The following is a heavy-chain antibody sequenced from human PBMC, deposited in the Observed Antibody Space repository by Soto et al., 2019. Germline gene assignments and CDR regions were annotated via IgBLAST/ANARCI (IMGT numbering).Heavy chain of an antibody. J-gene: IGHJ4*02. CDR3: ARAWGFSSGWYGSFSY. CDR1: GDSVSSNRAA. D-gene: IGHD6-19*01. CDR2: TYYRSKWYN. Sequence: SQTLSLTCAISGDSVSSNRAAWNWIRQSPSRGLEWLGRTYYRSKWYNDYAVSVKSRITINPDTSKNQFSLQLNSVTPEDTAVYYCARAWGFSSGWYGSFSYWGQGTLVAVSS. V-gene: IGHV6-1*01.